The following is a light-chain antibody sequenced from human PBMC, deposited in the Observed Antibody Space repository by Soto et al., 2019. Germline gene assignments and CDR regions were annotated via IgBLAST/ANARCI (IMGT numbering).Light chain of an antibody. CDR3: GSYASATLI. J-gene: IGLJ2*01. V-gene: IGLV2-14*01. Sequence: QSVLTQPASVSGSPGQSITISCTGTSSDVGDYNYVSWYQQHPGKAPKLMIYEVNNRPSGVSNRFSGSKSGNTASLTISGLQAEDEADYYCGSYASATLIFGGGTKVTVL. CDR1: SSDVGDYNY. CDR2: EVN.